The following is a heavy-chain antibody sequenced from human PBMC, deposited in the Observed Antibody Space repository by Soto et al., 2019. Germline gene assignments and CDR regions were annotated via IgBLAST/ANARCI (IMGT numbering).Heavy chain of an antibody. CDR3: AREASITIFGVVTAKANWFDP. D-gene: IGHD3-3*01. J-gene: IGHJ5*02. CDR2: IYYSGST. Sequence: LCLCCTVSGGSISSGGYYWSWIRQHPGKGLEWIGYIYYSGSTYYNPSLKSRVTISVDTSKNQFSLKLSSVTAADTAVYYCAREASITIFGVVTAKANWFDPWGQGTLVTVSS. V-gene: IGHV4-31*03. CDR1: GGSISSGGYY.